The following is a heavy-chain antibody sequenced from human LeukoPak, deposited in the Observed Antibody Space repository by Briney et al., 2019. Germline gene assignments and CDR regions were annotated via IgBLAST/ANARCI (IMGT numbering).Heavy chain of an antibody. V-gene: IGHV4-59*08. CDR2: IYYSGST. CDR1: GGSISSYY. D-gene: IGHD2-15*01. CDR3: VNGGGSCPSCY. J-gene: IGHJ4*02. Sequence: PSETLSLTCTASGGSISSYYWSWIRQPPGKGLEWIGYIYYSGSTNYNPSLKSRVTISLDTSKNQFSLKLSSVTAADTAVYYCVNGGGSCPSCYWGQGTLVTVSS.